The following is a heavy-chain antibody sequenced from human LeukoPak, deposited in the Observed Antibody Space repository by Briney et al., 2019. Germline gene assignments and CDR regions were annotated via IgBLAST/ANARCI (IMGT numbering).Heavy chain of an antibody. CDR2: INHSGST. J-gene: IGHJ4*02. Sequence: SETLSLTCAVYGGSFSGYYWSWIRQPPGKGPEWIGGINHSGSTNYNPSLKSRVTISVDTSKNQFSLKLSSVTAADTAVYYCAREAYCGGDCYSGFDYWGQGTLVTVSS. CDR3: AREAYCGGDCYSGFDY. CDR1: GGSFSGYY. V-gene: IGHV4-34*01. D-gene: IGHD2-21*02.